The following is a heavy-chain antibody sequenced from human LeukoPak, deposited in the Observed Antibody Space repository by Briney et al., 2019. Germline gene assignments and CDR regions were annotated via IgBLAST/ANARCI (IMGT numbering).Heavy chain of an antibody. CDR2: IIPILGIA. CDR3: ARDASHPGTYGDYVDY. Sequence: ASVKVSCKASGGTFSSYAISWVRQAPGQGLEWMGRIIPILGIANYAQKFQGRVTITADKSTSTAYMELSSLRSEDTAVYYCARDASHPGTYGDYVDYWGQGTLVTISS. J-gene: IGHJ4*02. CDR1: GGTFSSYA. V-gene: IGHV1-69*04. D-gene: IGHD4-17*01.